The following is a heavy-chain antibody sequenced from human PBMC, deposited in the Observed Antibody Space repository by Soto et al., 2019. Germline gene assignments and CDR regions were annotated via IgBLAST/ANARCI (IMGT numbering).Heavy chain of an antibody. J-gene: IGHJ4*02. CDR3: ARGPSGDKVDS. V-gene: IGHV4-30-4*01. D-gene: IGHD7-27*01. CDR2: IYNGGRT. Sequence: QVQLQESGPGLVKPSQTLSLTCTVSGGSISTVNYWWSWIRQSPDMGMEWVGHIYNGGRTYHNPSLESRVTMSVDTSKNPLSLTLSSVSAADTAVYYCARGPSGDKVDSWGQGTLVTVSS. CDR1: GGSISTVNYW.